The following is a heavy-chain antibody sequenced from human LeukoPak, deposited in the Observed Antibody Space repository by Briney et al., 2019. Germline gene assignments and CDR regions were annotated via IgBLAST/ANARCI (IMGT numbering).Heavy chain of an antibody. CDR1: GFIFSTYA. CDR3: ARVIRAAPGKGYFDY. CDR2: ISGSGGST. Sequence: QPGGSLRLSCATSGFIFSTYALGWVRQAPGKGLEWASSISGSGGSTYHADSVKGRFTISRDSSKNTLYLQMNSLRAEDTAIYYCARVIRAAPGKGYFDYWGQGTLVTVSS. V-gene: IGHV3-23*01. D-gene: IGHD6-13*01. J-gene: IGHJ4*02.